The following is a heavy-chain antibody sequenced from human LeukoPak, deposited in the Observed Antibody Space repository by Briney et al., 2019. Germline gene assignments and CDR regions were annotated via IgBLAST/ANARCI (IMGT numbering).Heavy chain of an antibody. CDR1: GFTFSTYA. J-gene: IGHJ6*02. D-gene: IGHD5-12*01. Sequence: GGSLRLSCVASGFTFSTYALSWVRQAPGKGLEWDSGVGGSGDRTYYADSVKGRFTISRDNSKNTLFLHMDSLTAEDTAVYHCARSRYSGYDSDFYYGMDVWGQGTTVTVSS. CDR2: VGGSGDRT. V-gene: IGHV3-23*01. CDR3: ARSRYSGYDSDFYYGMDV.